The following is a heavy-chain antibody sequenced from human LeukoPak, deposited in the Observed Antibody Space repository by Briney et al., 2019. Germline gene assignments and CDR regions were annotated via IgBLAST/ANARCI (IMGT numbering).Heavy chain of an antibody. Sequence: GGSLRLSCAASGFTFSSYAMSWVRQAPVKGLEWVSAISGSGGSTYYADSVKGRFTISRDNSKNTLYLQMNSLRAEDTAVYYCSVGFWSGSRSMDVWGQGTTVTVSS. V-gene: IGHV3-23*01. CDR3: SVGFWSGSRSMDV. D-gene: IGHD3-3*01. CDR1: GFTFSSYA. J-gene: IGHJ6*02. CDR2: ISGSGGST.